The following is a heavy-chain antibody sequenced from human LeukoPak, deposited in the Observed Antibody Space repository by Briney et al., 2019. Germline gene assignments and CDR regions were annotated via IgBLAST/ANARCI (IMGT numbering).Heavy chain of an antibody. CDR1: GGSISSYY. Sequence: PSETLSLTCTVSGGSISSYYWNWIRQPPGKGLEYIGYIYYSGSTNYNPSLKSRVTISVDTSKNQFSLKLSSVTAADTAVYYCARGPDLTALNWGQGTLVTVSS. CDR3: ARGPDLTALN. CDR2: IYYSGST. D-gene: IGHD3-9*01. J-gene: IGHJ4*02. V-gene: IGHV4-59*01.